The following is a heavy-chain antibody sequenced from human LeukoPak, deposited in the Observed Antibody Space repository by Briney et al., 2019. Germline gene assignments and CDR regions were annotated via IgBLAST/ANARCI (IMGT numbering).Heavy chain of an antibody. CDR3: AKDLGSFTALGTEPFDY. J-gene: IGHJ4*02. V-gene: IGHV3-30-3*01. CDR2: ILDDENNK. CDR1: GFTFSSYA. Sequence: GRSLRLSCAASGFTFSSYAMHWVRQAPGKGLEWVAVILDDENNKNYADSVKGRFTISRDNSKSTLDLQMNSLRAEDTAVYYCAKDLGSFTALGTEPFDYWGQGTLVTVSS. D-gene: IGHD6-13*01.